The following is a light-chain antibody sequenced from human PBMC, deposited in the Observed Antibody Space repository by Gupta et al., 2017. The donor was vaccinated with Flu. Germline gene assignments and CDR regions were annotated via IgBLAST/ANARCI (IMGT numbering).Light chain of an antibody. CDR1: QSSDSW. CDR3: QQYRSYPWT. J-gene: IGKJ1*01. CDR2: KAS. Sequence: ASVGDRVTITCRASQSSDSWLAWYQQKPGKAPKLLIYKASNLESGVPSRFSGSGSGTEFTLTISSLQPDDFATYYCQQYRSYPWTFGQGTTVEIQ. V-gene: IGKV1-5*03.